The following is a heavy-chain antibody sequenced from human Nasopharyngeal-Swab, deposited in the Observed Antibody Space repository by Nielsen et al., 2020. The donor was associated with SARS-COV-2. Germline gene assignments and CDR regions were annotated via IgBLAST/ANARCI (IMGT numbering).Heavy chain of an antibody. CDR3: ARSLYYYYDSSGYSL. CDR1: GFTFSNYW. D-gene: IGHD3-22*01. Sequence: GGSLRLSCADSGFTFSNYWMSWVRQAPGKGLEWVANIKADGSAKYYVDSVKGRFTISRDNAEKSLYLQMNSLRAEDTAVYYCARSLYYYYDSSGYSLWGQGTLVTVSS. CDR2: IKADGSAK. V-gene: IGHV3-7*01. J-gene: IGHJ4*02.